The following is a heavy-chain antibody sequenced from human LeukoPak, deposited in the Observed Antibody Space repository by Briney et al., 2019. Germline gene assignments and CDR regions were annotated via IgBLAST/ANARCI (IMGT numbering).Heavy chain of an antibody. J-gene: IGHJ3*01. CDR1: GFTFSGYS. V-gene: IGHV3-48*01. Sequence: GGSLRLSCAASGFTFSGYSMNWVRQAPGKGLEWVSYISSSSSTIYYADSVKGRFTISRDNSKNTLFLQMNSLRPEDTAVYYCAKDSDIAVAGSDDALDVWGQGTMVTVSS. CDR2: ISSSSSTI. CDR3: AKDSDIAVAGSDDALDV. D-gene: IGHD6-19*01.